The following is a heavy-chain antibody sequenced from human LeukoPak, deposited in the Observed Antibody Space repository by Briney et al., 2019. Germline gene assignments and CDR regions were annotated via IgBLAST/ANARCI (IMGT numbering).Heavy chain of an antibody. J-gene: IGHJ4*02. CDR1: GDSISHYY. CDR3: ARQGSVTSSWSLY. Sequence: SETLSLTCTVSGDSISHYYWSWIRQPPGKGLEWIGHIHYSGNNNYNPSLGGRVTMSVDTSKNQFSLRLSSVTAADTAVYYCARQGSVTSSWSLYWGQGTVVTVSS. D-gene: IGHD6-19*01. CDR2: IHYSGNN. V-gene: IGHV4-59*08.